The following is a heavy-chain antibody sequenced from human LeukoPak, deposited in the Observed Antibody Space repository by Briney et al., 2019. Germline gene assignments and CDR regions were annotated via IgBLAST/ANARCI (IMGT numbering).Heavy chain of an antibody. Sequence: GGSLRLSCAASGFTFSSYAMHWVRQAPGKGLEWVAVISYDGSNKYYADSVKGRFTISRDNSKNTLYLQMNSLRAEDTAVYYCARSSDWFGELLSPHYFDYWGQGTLVTVSS. D-gene: IGHD3-10*01. CDR2: ISYDGSNK. V-gene: IGHV3-30-3*01. CDR1: GFTFSSYA. CDR3: ARSSDWFGELLSPHYFDY. J-gene: IGHJ4*02.